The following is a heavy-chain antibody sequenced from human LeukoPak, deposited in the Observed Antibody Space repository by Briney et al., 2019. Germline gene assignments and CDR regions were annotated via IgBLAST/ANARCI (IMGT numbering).Heavy chain of an antibody. V-gene: IGHV4-4*09. CDR3: ARRVEYYDFWSGYYKGIAYFDY. J-gene: IGHJ4*02. CDR2: IYTSGST. CDR1: GGSISSYY. D-gene: IGHD3-3*01. Sequence: SETLSLTCTVSGGSISSYYWSWIRQPPGKGLEWIGYIYTSGSTNYNPSLKSRVTISVDTSKNQFSLKLSSVTAADTAVYYCARRVEYYDFWSGYYKGIAYFDYWGQGTLVTVSS.